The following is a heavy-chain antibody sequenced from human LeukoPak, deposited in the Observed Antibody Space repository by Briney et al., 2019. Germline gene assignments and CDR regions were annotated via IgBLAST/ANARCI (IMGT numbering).Heavy chain of an antibody. CDR3: ARVYDSSGYFPRAFDY. Sequence: ASVKVSCKASGYTFTSYGINWVRQATGQGLEWMGWMNPNSGNTGYAQKFRGRVTMTRNTSISTAYMELSSLRSEDTAVYYCARVYDSSGYFPRAFDYWGQGTLVTVSS. V-gene: IGHV1-8*01. J-gene: IGHJ4*02. CDR2: MNPNSGNT. D-gene: IGHD3-22*01. CDR1: GYTFTSYG.